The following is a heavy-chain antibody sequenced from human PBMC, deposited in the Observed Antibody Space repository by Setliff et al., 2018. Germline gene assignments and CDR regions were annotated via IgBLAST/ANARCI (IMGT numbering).Heavy chain of an antibody. CDR3: ARVAIMGPPS. Sequence: ASVKVSCKTSGYSFIRYYIHWVRQAPGQGPEWMGWINPNTGGTNYAQKFQGRVTMTRDTSITTAYMELSSLRSDDTAVYYCARVAIMGPPSWGQGTLVTVSS. CDR2: INPNTGGT. CDR1: GYSFIRYY. V-gene: IGHV1-2*02. J-gene: IGHJ5*02. D-gene: IGHD3-16*01.